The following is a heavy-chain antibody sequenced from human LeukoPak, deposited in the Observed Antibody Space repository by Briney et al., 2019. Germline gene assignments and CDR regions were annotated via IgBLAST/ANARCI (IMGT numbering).Heavy chain of an antibody. J-gene: IGHJ6*02. D-gene: IGHD3-16*01. V-gene: IGHV4-59*01. CDR2: IYYKGNA. CDR1: GGSISGSY. CDR3: AKFGVDYDMIV. Sequence: SETLSFTCTVSGGSISGSYWTWIRQPPGKGLEWIGQIYYKGNADYNPSLKSRVTLSVDTSKNQFSLKLTAMTAADTAVYYCAKFGVDYDMIVWGQGTTVTVS.